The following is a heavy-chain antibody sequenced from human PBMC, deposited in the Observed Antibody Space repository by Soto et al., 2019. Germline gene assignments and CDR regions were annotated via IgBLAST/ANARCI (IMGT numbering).Heavy chain of an antibody. V-gene: IGHV1-24*01. CDR3: ATGTGRGYYYGMDV. CDR1: GYTLTELS. Sequence: ASVKVSCKVSGYTLTELSMHWVRQAPGKGLEWMGGFDPEDGETIYAQKFQGRVTMTEDTSTDTAYMELSSLGSEDTAVYYCATGTGRGYYYGMDVWGQGTTVTVSS. J-gene: IGHJ6*02. CDR2: FDPEDGET. D-gene: IGHD1-1*01.